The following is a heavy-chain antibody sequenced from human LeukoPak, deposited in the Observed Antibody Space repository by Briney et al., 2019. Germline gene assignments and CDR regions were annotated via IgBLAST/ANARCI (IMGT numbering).Heavy chain of an antibody. D-gene: IGHD3-22*01. CDR2: ISGSGGST. CDR3: AKDGGYYYDPMYYFDY. V-gene: IGHV3-23*01. J-gene: IGHJ4*02. Sequence: GGSLRLSCAASGFTFSSYAMSWVRQAPGKGLEWVSAISGSGGSTYYADSVKGRFTISRDNSKDTLYLQMNSLRAEDTAVYYCAKDGGYYYDPMYYFDYWGQGTLVTVSS. CDR1: GFTFSSYA.